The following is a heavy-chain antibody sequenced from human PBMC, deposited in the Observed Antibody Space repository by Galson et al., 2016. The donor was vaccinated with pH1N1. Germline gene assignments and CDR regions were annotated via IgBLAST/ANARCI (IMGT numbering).Heavy chain of an antibody. J-gene: IGHJ4*02. CDR3: ASPSPFYGSSGYYLHFRD. V-gene: IGHV1-69*13. CDR1: RGTFNGYS. D-gene: IGHD3-22*01. Sequence: SVKVSCKASRGTFNGYSISWVRQAPGQGLEWMGEIIPLYRSVKYTQKFQGRVTITADESTGTAYMELSSLRSEDTAVYYRASPSPFYGSSGYYLHFRDWGQGTLVTVSS. CDR2: IIPLYRSV.